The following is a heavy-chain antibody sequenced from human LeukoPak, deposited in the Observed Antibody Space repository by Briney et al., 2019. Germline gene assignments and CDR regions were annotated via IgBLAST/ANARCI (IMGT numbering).Heavy chain of an antibody. V-gene: IGHV3-66*01. D-gene: IGHD4-11*01. J-gene: IGHJ6*02. Sequence: PGGSLRLSCAASGFTFSSYWMTWVRQAPGKGLEWVSVIYSGGSTYYADSVKGRVAISRDNSKDTVFLQMSSVRAEDTAVYYCARSYSNHLFGMDVWGQGTTVTVTS. CDR3: ARSYSNHLFGMDV. CDR1: GFTFSSYW. CDR2: IYSGGST.